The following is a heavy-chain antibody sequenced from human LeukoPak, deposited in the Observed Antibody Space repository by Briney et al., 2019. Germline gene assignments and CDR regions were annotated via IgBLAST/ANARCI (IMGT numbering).Heavy chain of an antibody. V-gene: IGHV3-23*01. CDR3: AKDLVGTLSDAFDI. CDR2: ISGSSGTT. Sequence: GGSLRLSCAASGFAFGNHVMAWVRQAPEKGLEWVSAISGSSGTTHYADSVRGRFTISRDNSKSTLYLQLNSLRSDDPAIYYCAKDLVGTLSDAFDIWGQGTMVTVSS. J-gene: IGHJ3*02. D-gene: IGHD4-23*01. CDR1: GFAFGNHV.